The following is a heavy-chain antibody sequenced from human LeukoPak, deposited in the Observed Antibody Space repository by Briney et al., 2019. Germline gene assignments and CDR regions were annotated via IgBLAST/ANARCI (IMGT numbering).Heavy chain of an antibody. J-gene: IGHJ4*02. D-gene: IGHD6-13*01. Sequence: GGSLRLSCAAPGFTFSSYAMSWVRQAPGKGLEWVSAISGSGGSTYYADSVKGRFTISRDNSKNTQYLQMNSLRAEDTAVYYCAKDRYSSSWYGSFDYWSQGTLVTVSS. V-gene: IGHV3-23*01. CDR2: ISGSGGST. CDR1: GFTFSSYA. CDR3: AKDRYSSSWYGSFDY.